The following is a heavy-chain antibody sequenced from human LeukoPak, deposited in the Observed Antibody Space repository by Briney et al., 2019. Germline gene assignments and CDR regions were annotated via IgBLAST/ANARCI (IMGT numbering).Heavy chain of an antibody. CDR1: GFTFSSYA. CDR3: AKDFADRIAATEHAFDI. CDR2: ISDSGGST. J-gene: IGHJ3*02. V-gene: IGHV3-23*01. Sequence: GGSLRLSCAASGFTFSSYAMTWVRQAPGKGLEWVSAISDSGGSTYYADSVKGRFTISRDNSKNTLYLQMNSLRAEDTAVYYCAKDFADRIAATEHAFDIWGQGTMVTVSS. D-gene: IGHD6-13*01.